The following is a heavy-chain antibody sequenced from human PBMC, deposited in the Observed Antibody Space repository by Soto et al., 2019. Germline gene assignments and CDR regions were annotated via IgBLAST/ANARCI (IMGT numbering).Heavy chain of an antibody. D-gene: IGHD6-19*01. CDR1: GFTFSSYA. CDR3: ARSPRIYSSGWYPCDY. V-gene: IGHV3-30-3*01. Sequence: QVQLVESGGGVVQPGRSLRLSCAASGFTFSSYAMHWVRQAPGKGLEWVAVISYDGSNKYYADSVKGRFTISGDNSKNTLYLQMNSLRAEDTAVYYCARSPRIYSSGWYPCDYWGQGTLVTVSS. CDR2: ISYDGSNK. J-gene: IGHJ4*02.